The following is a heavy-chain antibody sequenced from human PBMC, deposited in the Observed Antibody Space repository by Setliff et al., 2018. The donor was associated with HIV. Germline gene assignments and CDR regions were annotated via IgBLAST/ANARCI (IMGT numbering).Heavy chain of an antibody. J-gene: IGHJ4*02. Sequence: GASVKVSCKASGYTFNNYGISWVRQAPGQGLEWMGWINTHSGYTNYAQNVQGRVTVTMDTSTSTAYMELRSLKSDDTAVYYRARGKTWLRFLDYWGQGTLVTVSS. V-gene: IGHV1-18*01. CDR2: INTHSGYT. D-gene: IGHD5-12*01. CDR1: GYTFNNYG. CDR3: ARGKTWLRFLDY.